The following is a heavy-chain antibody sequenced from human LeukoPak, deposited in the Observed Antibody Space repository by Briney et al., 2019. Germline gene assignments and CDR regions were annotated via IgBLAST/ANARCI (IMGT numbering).Heavy chain of an antibody. D-gene: IGHD3-9*01. CDR1: GFTFSNSA. CDR3: AKWGDYDVLTGYYDPDY. J-gene: IGHJ4*02. CDR2: ITGSGGGT. Sequence: GASLRLSCAASGFTFSNSAMSWVRQAPGKGLEWVSAITGSGGGTYYADSVKGRFTISRDNSKNTLYLQMNSLRAEDTAVYYCAKWGDYDVLTGYYDPDYWGQGTLVTVSS. V-gene: IGHV3-23*01.